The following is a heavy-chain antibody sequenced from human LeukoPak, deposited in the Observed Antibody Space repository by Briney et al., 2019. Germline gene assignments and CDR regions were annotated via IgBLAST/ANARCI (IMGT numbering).Heavy chain of an antibody. V-gene: IGHV3-23*01. Sequence: QSGGSLRLSCAASGFTFSSYAMSRVRQAPGKGLEWVSAISGSGGSTYYADSVKGRFTISRDNSKNTLYLQMNSLRAEDTAVYYCAKDRQRGYSNYWGQGTLVTVSS. CDR2: ISGSGGST. CDR3: AKDRQRGYSNY. CDR1: GFTFSSYA. J-gene: IGHJ4*02. D-gene: IGHD6-13*01.